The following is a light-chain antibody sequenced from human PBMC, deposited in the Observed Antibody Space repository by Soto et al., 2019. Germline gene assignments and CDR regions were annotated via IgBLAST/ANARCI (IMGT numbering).Light chain of an antibody. J-gene: IGKJ4*01. CDR3: QQYGSSPFT. CDR1: QRVSSSY. Sequence: EAVWSQSPGTLSLSPGEGATLSCKATQRVSSSYLAWYQQKPGQAPRLLIYGASSRATGIPDRFSGSGSGTDFMLTISRLEPEDFAVYFCQQYGSSPFTFGGGTKVDIK. CDR2: GAS. V-gene: IGKV3-20*01.